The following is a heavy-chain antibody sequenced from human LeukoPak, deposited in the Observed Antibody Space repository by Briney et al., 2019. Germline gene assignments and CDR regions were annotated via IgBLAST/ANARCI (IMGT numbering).Heavy chain of an antibody. V-gene: IGHV3-66*01. Sequence: GGSLRLSCAASGFTVSSNYMSWVRQAPGKGLEWVSIIYSGGSTYYADSVKGRFTISRDNSKNTLYLQMNSLRAEDTAVYYCARFARAAAAGDYWGQGTLVTVSS. J-gene: IGHJ4*02. D-gene: IGHD6-13*01. CDR3: ARFARAAAAGDY. CDR1: GFTVSSNY. CDR2: IYSGGST.